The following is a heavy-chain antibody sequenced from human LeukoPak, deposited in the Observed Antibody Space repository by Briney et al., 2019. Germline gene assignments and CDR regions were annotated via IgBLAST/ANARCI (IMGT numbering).Heavy chain of an antibody. V-gene: IGHV3-30*02. Sequence: PGGSLRLSCAASGFTFSSHGMHWVRQAPGQELAWVAFIRYDGSNKYYADSVKGRFTISRDNSKNTLYLQMNSLRAEDTAVYYCAKSPDDYGDLYFDYWGQGTLVTVSS. J-gene: IGHJ4*02. CDR1: GFTFSSHG. D-gene: IGHD4-17*01. CDR2: IRYDGSNK. CDR3: AKSPDDYGDLYFDY.